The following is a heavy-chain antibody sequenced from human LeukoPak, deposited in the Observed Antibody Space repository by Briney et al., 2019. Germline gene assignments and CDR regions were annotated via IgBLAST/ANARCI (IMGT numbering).Heavy chain of an antibody. CDR2: IYYSGST. D-gene: IGHD6-6*01. J-gene: IGHJ5*02. CDR1: GCSLSSSSYY. V-gene: IGHV4-39*01. CDR3: ARQGSARANWFDP. Sequence: PSDTLSLTCPVSGCSLSSSSYYWVWIRQPPGKGLEGIASIYYSGSTYYKSSLKSRVTISVHSSKNQFSLRLTSVTAADTAVYFCARQGSARANWFDPWGQGTLVTVSS.